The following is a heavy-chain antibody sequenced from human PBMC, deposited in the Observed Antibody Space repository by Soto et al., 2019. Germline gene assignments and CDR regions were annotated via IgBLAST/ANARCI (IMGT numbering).Heavy chain of an antibody. D-gene: IGHD2-2*01. CDR3: ARGILGPAAMFGLFDF. CDR2: ISYSGNDI. V-gene: IGHV3-11*01. Sequence: VGSLRLSCAASGFSFSDYYMTWIRQAPGKRLEWVSYISYSGNDIYYADSVKGRFTISRDNAKNSLYLQMNSLRAEDTAVFYCARGILGPAAMFGLFDFWGQGTLVTVSS. J-gene: IGHJ4*02. CDR1: GFSFSDYY.